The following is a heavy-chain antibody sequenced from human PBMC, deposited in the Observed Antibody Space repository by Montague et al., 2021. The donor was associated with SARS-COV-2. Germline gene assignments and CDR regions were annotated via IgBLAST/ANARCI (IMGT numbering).Heavy chain of an antibody. CDR3: AKLTTGYSYGTGDY. Sequence: SLRLSCAASGFTFSSYAMSWVRQAPGKGLEWVSVIYSGGGSTYYADSVKGRFTISRDNSKNTLYVQMNSLRAEDTAVYYCAKLTTGYSYGTGDYWGQGTLVTVSS. V-gene: IGHV3-23*03. J-gene: IGHJ4*02. CDR2: IYSGGGST. CDR1: GFTFSSYA. D-gene: IGHD5-18*01.